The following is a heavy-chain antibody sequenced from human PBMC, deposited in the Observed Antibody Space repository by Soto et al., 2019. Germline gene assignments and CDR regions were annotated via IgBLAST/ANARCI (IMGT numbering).Heavy chain of an antibody. CDR3: AKEGPITNWYFDY. CDR1: GFTFSSYG. Sequence: QVQLVESGGGVVQPGRSLRLSCAASGFTFSSYGMHWVRQAPGKGLEWVTVISYDGKVAYYADSVKVRFTISRDNSKNTLYLQMNSLRTEDTAMYYCAKEGPITNWYFDYWGQGTLVTVSS. J-gene: IGHJ4*02. V-gene: IGHV3-30*18. D-gene: IGHD1-1*01. CDR2: ISYDGKVA.